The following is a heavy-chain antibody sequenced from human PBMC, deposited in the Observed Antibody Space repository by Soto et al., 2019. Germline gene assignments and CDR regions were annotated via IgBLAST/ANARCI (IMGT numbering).Heavy chain of an antibody. CDR1: GYTFTSYD. CDR3: ARPRYCSSTSCYDYYYYYMDV. CDR2: MNPNSGNT. D-gene: IGHD2-2*01. J-gene: IGHJ6*03. Sequence: ASVKVSCKASGYTFTSYDINWVRQATGQGLEWMGWMNPNSGNTGYAQKFQGRVTMTRNTSISTAYMELSSLRSEDTAVYYCARPRYCSSTSCYDYYYYYMDVWGKGTTVTVSS. V-gene: IGHV1-8*01.